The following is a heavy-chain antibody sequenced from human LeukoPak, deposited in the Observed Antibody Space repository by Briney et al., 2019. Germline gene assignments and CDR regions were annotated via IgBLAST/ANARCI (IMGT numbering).Heavy chain of an antibody. V-gene: IGHV1-69*05. J-gene: IGHJ5*02. D-gene: IGHD3-3*01. CDR3: ARGPPAYTIFGPFDP. Sequence: SVKVSCKASGGTFSSYAISWVRQAPGQGLEWMGGIIPIFGTANYAQKFQGRVTITTDESTSTAYMELSSLRSEDTAVYYCARGPPAYTIFGPFDPWGQGTLVTVPS. CDR1: GGTFSSYA. CDR2: IIPIFGTA.